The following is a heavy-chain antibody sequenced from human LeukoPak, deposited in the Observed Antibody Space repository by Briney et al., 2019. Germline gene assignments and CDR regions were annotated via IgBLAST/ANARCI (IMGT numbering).Heavy chain of an antibody. V-gene: IGHV3-23*01. CDR2: ISGSGGST. CDR3: ATTYYYDSSGYYYLYYFDY. Sequence: GGTLRLSCAASGFTFSSYGMSWVRQAPGKGLEWVSAISGSGGSTYYADSVKGRFTISRDNSKNTLYLQMNSLRAEDTAAYYCATTYYYDSSGYYYLYYFDYWGQGTLVTVSS. CDR1: GFTFSSYG. J-gene: IGHJ4*02. D-gene: IGHD3-22*01.